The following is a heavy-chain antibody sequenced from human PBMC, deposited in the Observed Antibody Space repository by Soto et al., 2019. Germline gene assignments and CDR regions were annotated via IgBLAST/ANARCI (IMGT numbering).Heavy chain of an antibody. J-gene: IGHJ4*02. CDR3: ARRRTDLYATFFDS. Sequence: SETLSLTCAVSGDSISSGTYYWGWIRQPPGKGLEWIGNVYYSGITHYSPSLKSRVTISVDSSKNQFSLSLTSVTAADTAVYYCARRRTDLYATFFDSWGQGTLVTVSS. V-gene: IGHV4-39*01. D-gene: IGHD2-2*01. CDR1: GDSISSGTYY. CDR2: VYYSGIT.